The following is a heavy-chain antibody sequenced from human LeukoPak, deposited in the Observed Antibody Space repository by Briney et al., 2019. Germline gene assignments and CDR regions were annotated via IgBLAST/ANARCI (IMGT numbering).Heavy chain of an antibody. D-gene: IGHD4-17*01. CDR1: GFTFSSYA. CDR2: ISGSGGST. V-gene: IGHV3-23*01. J-gene: IGHJ5*02. CDR3: AKDDGATVSYWFDP. Sequence: GGSLRLSCAASGFTFSSYAMSWVRQAPGKGLEWVSAISGSGGSTYYADSVKGRFTISRDNSKNTLYLQMNSPRAEDTAVYYCAKDDGATVSYWFDPWGQGTLVTVSS.